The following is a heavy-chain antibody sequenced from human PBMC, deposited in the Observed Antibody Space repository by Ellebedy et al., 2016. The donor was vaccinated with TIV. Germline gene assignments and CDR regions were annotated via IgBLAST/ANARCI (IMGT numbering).Heavy chain of an antibody. CDR2: ISEDGSNK. D-gene: IGHD5-24*01. CDR3: ASLSSEMATIVDY. J-gene: IGHJ4*02. V-gene: IGHV3-30-3*01. CDR1: GFTFSSYA. Sequence: GESLKISXAASGFTFSSYAMHWVRQAPGKGLEWVAVISEDGSNKYYADSVKGRFTISRDNSKNTVYLQMDSLRAEDTAVYYCASLSSEMATIVDYWGQGTLVTVSS.